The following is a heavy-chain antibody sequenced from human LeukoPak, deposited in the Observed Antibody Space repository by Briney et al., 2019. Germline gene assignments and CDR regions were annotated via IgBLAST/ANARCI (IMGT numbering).Heavy chain of an antibody. CDR3: ARDKYDFWFDY. CDR1: GFTFSSYW. V-gene: IGHV3-7*01. Sequence: GGSLRLSCAASGFTFSSYWMNWVRQAPGKGLEWVASINQDGSEKYSVDSVKGRFTISRDNAKNSLYLQMNSLRAEDTAVYYCARDKYDFWFDYWGQGTLVTVSS. D-gene: IGHD3-3*01. J-gene: IGHJ4*02. CDR2: INQDGSEK.